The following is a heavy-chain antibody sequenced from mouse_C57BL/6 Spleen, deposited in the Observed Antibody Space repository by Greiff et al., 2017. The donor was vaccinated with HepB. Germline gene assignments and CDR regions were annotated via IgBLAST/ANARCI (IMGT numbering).Heavy chain of an antibody. Sequence: EVKLMESGGGLVKPGGSLKLSCAASGFTFSDYGMHWVRQAPEKGLEWVAYISSGSSTIYYADKVKGRFTISRDNAKNTLFLQMTSLRSEDTAMYYCARGVGPYYFDYWGQGTTLTVSS. CDR2: ISSGSSTI. CDR3: ARGVGPYYFDY. J-gene: IGHJ2*01. V-gene: IGHV5-17*01. D-gene: IGHD1-3*01. CDR1: GFTFSDYG.